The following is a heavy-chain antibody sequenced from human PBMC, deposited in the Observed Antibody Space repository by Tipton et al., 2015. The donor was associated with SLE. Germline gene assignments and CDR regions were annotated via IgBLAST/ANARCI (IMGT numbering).Heavy chain of an antibody. CDR1: GYTFTTYD. CDR3: ARRDGSVNYYRGGFDY. CDR2: MNPNSGDT. D-gene: IGHD3-10*01. V-gene: IGHV1-8*01. Sequence: QVQLVQSGPEVKKPGASVKVSCKTSGYTFTTYDITWVRQVTGQGLEWMGWMNPNSGDTGDAHNFQGRVTMTRNTSISTAYMELSSLRSEDTAVYYCARRDGSVNYYRGGFDYWGQGTLVTVSS. J-gene: IGHJ4*02.